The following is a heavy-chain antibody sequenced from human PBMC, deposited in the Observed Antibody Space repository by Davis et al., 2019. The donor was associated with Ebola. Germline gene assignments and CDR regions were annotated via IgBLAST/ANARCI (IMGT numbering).Heavy chain of an antibody. CDR3: AHSNYYSLDV. Sequence: SGPTLVKPTQTLTLTCSFSGFSLNTFGVGVGWIRQPPGKALDLLAVIYWDGDERYSPSLKSRLTITKDTSKNQVVLTLTNMDPMDTGTYYCAHSNYYSLDVWGQGTTVTVSS. CDR2: IYWDGDE. V-gene: IGHV2-5*02. CDR1: GFSLNTFGVG. J-gene: IGHJ6*02.